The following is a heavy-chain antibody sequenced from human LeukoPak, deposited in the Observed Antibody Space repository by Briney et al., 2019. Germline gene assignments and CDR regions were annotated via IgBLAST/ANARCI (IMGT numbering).Heavy chain of an antibody. D-gene: IGHD3-10*01. CDR2: ISYDGSNK. CDR3: ARAARYYGSGFDAFDI. Sequence: PGGSLRLSCAASGFTFSNYGMHWVRQAPGKGLEWVSVISYDGSNKYYADSVKGRFTISRDNSKNTLYLQMNSLRAEDTAVYYCARAARYYGSGFDAFDIWGQGTMVTVSS. V-gene: IGHV3-30*03. J-gene: IGHJ3*02. CDR1: GFTFSNYG.